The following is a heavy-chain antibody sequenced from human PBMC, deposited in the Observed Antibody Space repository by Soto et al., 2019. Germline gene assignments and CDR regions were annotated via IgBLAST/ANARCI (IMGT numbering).Heavy chain of an antibody. CDR2: INAGNGNT. CDR3: ASSYSNYALIDYYYYGMDV. V-gene: IGHV1-3*01. Sequence: ASVKVSCKASGYTFTSYGISWVRQALGQRLEWMGWINAGNGNTKYSQKFQGRVTITRDTSASTAYMELSSLRSEDTAVYYCASSYSNYALIDYYYYGMDVWGQGTTVTVSS. D-gene: IGHD4-4*01. CDR1: GYTFTSYG. J-gene: IGHJ6*02.